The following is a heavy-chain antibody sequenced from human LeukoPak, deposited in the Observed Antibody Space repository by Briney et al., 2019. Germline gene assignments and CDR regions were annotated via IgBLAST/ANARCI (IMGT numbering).Heavy chain of an antibody. D-gene: IGHD5-12*01. CDR2: IIPIFGTA. V-gene: IGHV1-69*06. CDR3: ATAHSGYDFPFDY. J-gene: IGHJ4*02. Sequence: SVKVSCKASGGTFSSYAISWVRQAPGQGLEWMGGIIPIFGTANYAQKFQGRVTMTEDTSTDTAYMELSSLRSEDTAVYYCATAHSGYDFPFDYWGQGTLVTVSS. CDR1: GGTFSSYA.